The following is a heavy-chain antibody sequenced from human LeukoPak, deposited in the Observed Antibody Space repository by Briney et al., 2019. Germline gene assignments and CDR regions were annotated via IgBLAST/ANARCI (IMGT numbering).Heavy chain of an antibody. CDR2: IYPGDSNT. V-gene: IGHV5-51*01. D-gene: IGHD6-13*01. J-gene: IGHJ4*02. CDR3: ARLISSSWYY. CDR1: GYSFTSYW. Sequence: GESLKISCKGSGYSFTSYWIAWVRQMPGKGLEWMGIIYPGDSNTRYSPSFQGQVTFSVDTSISTAYLQWSSLRASDTAMYYCARLISSSWYYWGQGTLVTVSS.